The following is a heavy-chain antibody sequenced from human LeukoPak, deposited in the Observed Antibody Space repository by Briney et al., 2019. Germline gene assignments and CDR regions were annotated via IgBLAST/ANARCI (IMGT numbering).Heavy chain of an antibody. CDR1: GYSFTSYC. CDR3: ARLGYCSSTSCYDLGYMDV. CDR2: IYPGDSDS. V-gene: IGHV5-51*07. D-gene: IGHD2-2*01. J-gene: IGHJ6*03. Sequence: GASLKTSCKGSGYSFTSYCIGWVHQLPGKGLGWMGIIYPGDSDSRYSPSFQGQVTISADKSISTAYLQWSSLKASDTAMYYCARLGYCSSTSCYDLGYMDVWGKGTTVTVSS.